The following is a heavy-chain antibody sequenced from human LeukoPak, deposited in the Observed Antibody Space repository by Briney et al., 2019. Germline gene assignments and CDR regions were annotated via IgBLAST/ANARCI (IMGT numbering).Heavy chain of an antibody. CDR1: GSSINNYY. CDR2: ISYSGHT. CDR3: ARGPWFGEIAQFDP. V-gene: IGHV4-59*01. D-gene: IGHD3-10*01. J-gene: IGHJ5*02. Sequence: SETLSLTCTVSGSSINNYYWSWIRQPPGKGLEWIGYISYSGHTNYNPSLKSQFTISVASSNNQFSLKLNSVTAADTAVYYCARGPWFGEIAQFDPWGQGTLVTVSS.